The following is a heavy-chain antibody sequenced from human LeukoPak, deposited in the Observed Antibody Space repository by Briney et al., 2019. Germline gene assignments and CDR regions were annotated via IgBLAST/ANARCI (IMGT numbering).Heavy chain of an antibody. D-gene: IGHD6-13*01. J-gene: IGHJ4*02. CDR1: GGSISSYY. CDR2: IYYSGST. Sequence: SETLSLTCTVSGGSISSYYWSWIRQPPGKGLEWIGYIYYSGSTNYNPSLKSRVTISVDTSKNQFSLKLSSVTAADTAVYYCVRRSSWSNFDYWGQGTLVTVSS. CDR3: VRRSSWSNFDY. V-gene: IGHV4-59*01.